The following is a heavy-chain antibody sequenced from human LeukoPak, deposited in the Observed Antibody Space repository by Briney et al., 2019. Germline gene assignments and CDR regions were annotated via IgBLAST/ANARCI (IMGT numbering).Heavy chain of an antibody. CDR1: GFTFSSYA. J-gene: IGHJ4*02. CDR2: ISSSSSYI. CDR3: ARCTTGKTFGSLREIKKSREIDY. Sequence: GGSLRLSCAASGFTFSSYAMNWVRQAPGKGLEWVSSISSSSSYIHYADSVRGRFTISRDNAKNSLFLQMNSLRGEDTAVYYCARCTTGKTFGSLREIKKSREIDYWGQGTLVTVSS. V-gene: IGHV3-21*01. D-gene: IGHD1-1*01.